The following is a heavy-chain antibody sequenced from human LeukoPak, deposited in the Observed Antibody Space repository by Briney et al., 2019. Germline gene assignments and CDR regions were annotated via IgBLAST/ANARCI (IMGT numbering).Heavy chain of an antibody. CDR1: GGSISSSSYY. V-gene: IGHV4-39*01. Sequence: SETLSLTCTVSGGSISSSSYYWGWIRQPPGKGLEWIGSIYYSGSTYYNPSLKSRVTISVDTSKTQFSLKLSSVTAADTAVYYCARHHRGSYDFLTGSYGYWYFDLWGRGTLVPVSS. CDR3: ARHHRGSYDFLTGSYGYWYFDL. J-gene: IGHJ2*01. D-gene: IGHD3-9*01. CDR2: IYYSGST.